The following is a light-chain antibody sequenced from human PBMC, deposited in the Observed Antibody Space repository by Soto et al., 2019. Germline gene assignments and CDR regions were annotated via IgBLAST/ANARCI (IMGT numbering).Light chain of an antibody. CDR3: QQYDSSPLT. V-gene: IGKV3-20*01. CDR1: QSVSSSY. Sequence: EIVLTQSPGTLSLSPGERATLSCRASQSVSSSYLAWYQQKPGQARRLLIYGASSRATGIPDRFSGSGSGTDFTLTISRLEPEDFAVYYCQQYDSSPLTFGGGTKVDIK. J-gene: IGKJ4*01. CDR2: GAS.